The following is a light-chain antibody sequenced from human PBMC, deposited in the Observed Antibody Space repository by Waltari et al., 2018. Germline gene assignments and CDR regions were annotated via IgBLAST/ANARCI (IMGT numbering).Light chain of an antibody. CDR1: SSNIGAGHD. CDR2: GNT. Sequence: QSVLTQPPSVSGAPGQRVTLSCTGSSSNIGAGHDVHWYQHLPGTAPKLLIYGNTNRPSGVPDRFSGSKSGTSASLAITGLQAEDAADYYCQSYDSSLSVVVFGGGTELTVL. J-gene: IGLJ2*01. V-gene: IGLV1-40*01. CDR3: QSYDSSLSVVV.